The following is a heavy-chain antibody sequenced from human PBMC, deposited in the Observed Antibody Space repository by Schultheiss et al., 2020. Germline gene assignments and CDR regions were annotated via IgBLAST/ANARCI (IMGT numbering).Heavy chain of an antibody. CDR3: AKAPVGGFTMVQGVIIYFFDY. CDR2: INSDGSST. J-gene: IGHJ4*02. D-gene: IGHD3-10*01. Sequence: GGSLRLSCAASGFTVSSNYMSWVRQAPGKGLEWVSRINSDGSSTSYADSVKGRFTISRDNSKNTLYLQMNSLRAEDTAVYYCAKAPVGGFTMVQGVIIYFFDYWGQGTLVTVSS. CDR1: GFTVSSNY. V-gene: IGHV3-74*01.